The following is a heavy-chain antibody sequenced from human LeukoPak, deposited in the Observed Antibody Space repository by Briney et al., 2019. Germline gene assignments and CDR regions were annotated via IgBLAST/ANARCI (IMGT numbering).Heavy chain of an antibody. CDR2: INHSGST. V-gene: IGHV4-34*01. CDR3: AIRRGYSYGYGP. J-gene: IGHJ4*02. Sequence: PSETLSLTCAVYGGSFSGYYWSWIRQPPGKGLEWIGEINHSGSTNYNPSLKSRVTISVDTSMNQFSLKLSSVTAADTAVYYCAIRRGYSYGYGPWGQGTLVTVSS. D-gene: IGHD5-18*01. CDR1: GGSFSGYY.